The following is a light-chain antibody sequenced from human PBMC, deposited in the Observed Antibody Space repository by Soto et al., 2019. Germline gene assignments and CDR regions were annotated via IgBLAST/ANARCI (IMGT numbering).Light chain of an antibody. J-gene: IGKJ4*02. Sequence: QTAECPSAEAASVGDTVKNNKRASQIISSWLAWYQQKPGKAPKLLIYAASILQSGVPSRFSGSGSGTDLSLTFSSRQPADFATYYRQLGNSLPVACGGGTKVDIK. CDR3: QLGNSLPVA. V-gene: IGKV1-12*01. CDR2: AAS. CDR1: QIISSW.